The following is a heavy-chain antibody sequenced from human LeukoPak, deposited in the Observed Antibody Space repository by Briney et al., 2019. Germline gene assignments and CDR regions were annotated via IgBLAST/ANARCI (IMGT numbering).Heavy chain of an antibody. Sequence: PGGSLRLSCAASGFTFSGYAIHWVRQASGRGLEWVGRIRSKADTAYAASVIGGFTISRDDSRNTAYLQMNSLQTEDTAVYYCARLRAARTESYFYYGMDVWGQGTTVTASS. CDR2: IRSKADT. CDR3: ARLRAARTESYFYYGMDV. D-gene: IGHD6-6*01. CDR1: GFTFSGYA. J-gene: IGHJ6*02. V-gene: IGHV3-73*01.